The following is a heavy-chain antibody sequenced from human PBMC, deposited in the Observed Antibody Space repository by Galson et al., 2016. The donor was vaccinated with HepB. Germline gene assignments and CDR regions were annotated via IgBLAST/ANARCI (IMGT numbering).Heavy chain of an antibody. CDR1: GLSFNGDQ. D-gene: IGHD5-18*01. V-gene: IGHV3-48*03. Sequence: SLRLSCAASGLSFNGDQMSRVRQTPGKGLEWISYISETGRTTFYSDSVKGRFTISRDNSQNSIYLQMSSLRAEDTAVYYCARAVDMATAVGYYFDLWGQGALVTVAS. CDR3: ARAVDMATAVGYYFDL. J-gene: IGHJ4*02. CDR2: ISETGRTT.